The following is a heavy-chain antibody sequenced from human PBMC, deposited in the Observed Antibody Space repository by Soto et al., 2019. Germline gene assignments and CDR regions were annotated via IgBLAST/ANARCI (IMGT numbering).Heavy chain of an antibody. CDR2: INAGNGNT. J-gene: IGHJ3*02. D-gene: IGHD3-16*01. CDR1: GYTFTSYA. V-gene: IGHV1-3*01. CDR3: ARAPYDYVWGSYAFDI. Sequence: GASVKVSCKASGYTFTSYAMHWVRQAPGQRLEWMGWINAGNGNTKYSQKFQGRVTITRDTSASTAYMELSSLRSEDTAVYYCARAPYDYVWGSYAFDIWGQGTMATVSS.